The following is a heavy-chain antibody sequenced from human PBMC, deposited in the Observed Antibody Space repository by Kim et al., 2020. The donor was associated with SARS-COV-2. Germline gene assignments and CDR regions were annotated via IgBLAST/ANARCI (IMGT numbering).Heavy chain of an antibody. CDR3: ATVLRYFDWLHPGGMDV. V-gene: IGHV1-24*01. Sequence: ASVKVSCKVSGYTLTELSMHWVRQAPGKGLEWMGGFDPEDGETIYAQKFQGRVTMTEDTSTDTAYMELSSLRSEDTAVYYCATVLRYFDWLHPGGMDVWGQGTTVTVSS. D-gene: IGHD3-9*01. CDR2: FDPEDGET. J-gene: IGHJ6*02. CDR1: GYTLTELS.